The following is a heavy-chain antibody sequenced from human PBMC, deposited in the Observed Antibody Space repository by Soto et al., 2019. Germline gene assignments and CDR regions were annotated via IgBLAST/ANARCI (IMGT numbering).Heavy chain of an antibody. J-gene: IGHJ6*02. Sequence: EVQLVESGGGLVKPGGSLRLSCAASSFTFSNAWMNWVRQAPGKGLEWVGRIKSKTDGGTTDYAAPVKGRFTISRDDSKNMLYLQMNSLKTEDTAVYYCTTDLTDILPWDVWGQGTTVTVSS. CDR1: SFTFSNAW. CDR2: IKSKTDGGTT. D-gene: IGHD3-9*01. V-gene: IGHV3-15*07. CDR3: TTDLTDILPWDV.